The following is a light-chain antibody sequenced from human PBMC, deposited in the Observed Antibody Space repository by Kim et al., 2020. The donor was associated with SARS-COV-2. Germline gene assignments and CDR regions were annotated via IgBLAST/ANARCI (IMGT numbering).Light chain of an antibody. CDR3: QHSRNMPIT. CDR2: AAS. J-gene: IGKJ5*01. CDR1: LDLARW. Sequence: ASVGDRVTITCRASLDLARWLARYQQIPGKAPKLLIVAASSLQTGVPSRFSGSGSGTEYTLTISNLQPEDFATYYCQHSRNMPITFGQGTRLEIK. V-gene: IGKV1-12*01.